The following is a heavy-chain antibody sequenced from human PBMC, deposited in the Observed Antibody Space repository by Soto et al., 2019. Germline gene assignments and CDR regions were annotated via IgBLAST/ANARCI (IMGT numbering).Heavy chain of an antibody. V-gene: IGHV1-69*13. J-gene: IGHJ4*02. CDR2: IIPIFGTA. CDR1: GGTLSSYS. Sequence: SVKVSCKASGGTLSSYSISWVRQAPGQGLEWMGGIIPIFGTANYAQKFQGRVTITADESTSTAYMGLSSLRSEDTAVYYCAIEYSSSPPYYPIGYWGQGTLVTVSS. CDR3: AIEYSSSPPYYPIGY. D-gene: IGHD6-6*01.